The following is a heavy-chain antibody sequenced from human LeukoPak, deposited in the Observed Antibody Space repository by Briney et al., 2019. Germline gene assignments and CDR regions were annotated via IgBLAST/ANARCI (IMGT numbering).Heavy chain of an antibody. CDR3: ASETTVTPAAHDAFDI. CDR1: GFTFSSYA. V-gene: IGHV3-23*01. CDR2: ISGSGGST. D-gene: IGHD4-17*01. Sequence: QPGGSLRLSCAASGFTFSSYAMSWVRQAPGKGLEWVSGISGSGGSTYYADSVKGRFTISRDNSKNTLYLQMNSLRAEDTAVYYCASETTVTPAAHDAFDIWGQGTMVTVSS. J-gene: IGHJ3*02.